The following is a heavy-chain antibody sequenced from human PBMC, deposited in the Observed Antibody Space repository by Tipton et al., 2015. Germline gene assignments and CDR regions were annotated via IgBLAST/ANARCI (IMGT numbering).Heavy chain of an antibody. D-gene: IGHD5-24*01. Sequence: TLSLTCTVSGVSVNSADYFWSWIRQPPGKGLEWLGYISYSGSTHYNPSLKSRVTISVDTSKNQFSLTLNSVTAADTAVYYCARDLEHGMDVWGQGTTVTVSS. CDR1: GVSVNSADYF. CDR2: ISYSGST. CDR3: ARDLEHGMDV. V-gene: IGHV4-61*08. J-gene: IGHJ6*02.